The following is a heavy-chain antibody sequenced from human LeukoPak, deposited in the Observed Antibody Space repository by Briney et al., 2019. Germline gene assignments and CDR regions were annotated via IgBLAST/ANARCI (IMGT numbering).Heavy chain of an antibody. CDR3: ARDQGSSSWYSANWFDP. J-gene: IGHJ5*02. V-gene: IGHV4-59*01. D-gene: IGHD6-13*01. CDR1: GGSISSYY. CDR2: IYYSGST. Sequence: SETLSLNCTVSGGSISSYYWSWLRQPPGKGLEWIGYIYYSGSTNYNPSLKSRVTISVDTSKNQFSLKLSSVTAADTAVYYCARDQGSSSWYSANWFDPWGQGTLVTVSS.